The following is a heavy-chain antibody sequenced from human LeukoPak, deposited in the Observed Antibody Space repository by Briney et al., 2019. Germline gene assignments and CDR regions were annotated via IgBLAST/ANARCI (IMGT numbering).Heavy chain of an antibody. CDR3: AKGLDGSGSYSPLDY. D-gene: IGHD3-10*01. CDR1: GFTFSTYA. V-gene: IGHV3-23*01. CDR2: ISGDGGCT. Sequence: PGGSLRLSCAASGFTFSTYAMTWVRQAPGKGLEWVSSISGDGGCTYYADFVKGRFTISRDNSNNTLYLPMNSLRAEDTAVYYCAKGLDGSGSYSPLDYWGQGTLVTVSS. J-gene: IGHJ4*02.